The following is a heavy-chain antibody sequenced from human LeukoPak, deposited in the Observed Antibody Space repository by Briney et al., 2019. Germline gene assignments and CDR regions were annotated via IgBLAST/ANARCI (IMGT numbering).Heavy chain of an antibody. V-gene: IGHV3-74*01. J-gene: IGHJ4*02. D-gene: IGHD3-16*02. CDR2: INSDGSST. CDR1: GFTFSSYW. CDR3: ARAGYDYVWGSYRPKYYFDY. Sequence: GGSLRLSCAASGFTFSSYWMHWVRQAPGKGLVWVSRINSDGSSTSYADSVKGRFTISRDNAKNTLYLQMNSLRAEDTAVYYCARAGYDYVWGSYRPKYYFDYWGQGTLVTVSS.